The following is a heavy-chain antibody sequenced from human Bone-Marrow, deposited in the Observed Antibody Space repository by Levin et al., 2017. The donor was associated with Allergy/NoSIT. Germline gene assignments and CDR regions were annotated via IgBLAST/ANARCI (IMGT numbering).Heavy chain of an antibody. CDR3: AKANSRGPHMVQGPFDY. J-gene: IGHJ4*02. D-gene: IGHD3-10*01. V-gene: IGHV3-43*01. CDR2: ISWDGGST. Sequence: GGSLRLSCAASGFTFDDYTMHWVRQAPGKGLEWVSLISWDGGSTYYADSVKGRFTISRDNSKNSLYLQMNSLRTEDTALYYCAKANSRGPHMVQGPFDYWGEGTLVTVSS. CDR1: GFTFDDYT.